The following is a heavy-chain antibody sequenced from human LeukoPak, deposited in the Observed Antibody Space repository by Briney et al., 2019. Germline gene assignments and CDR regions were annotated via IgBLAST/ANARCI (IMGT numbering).Heavy chain of an antibody. D-gene: IGHD3-22*01. V-gene: IGHV3-7*01. CDR3: ARDHYDSSGSELGLDH. CDR1: GFTFSRYW. J-gene: IGHJ4*02. Sequence: GGSLRLSCAASGFTFSRYWMNWVRQAPGKGLERVANIKQDGSEKYYVDFVRGRFTISRDNAKNSLYLQMNSLRGEETAVYYGARDHYDSSGSELGLDHWGQGTLVTVSS. CDR2: IKQDGSEK.